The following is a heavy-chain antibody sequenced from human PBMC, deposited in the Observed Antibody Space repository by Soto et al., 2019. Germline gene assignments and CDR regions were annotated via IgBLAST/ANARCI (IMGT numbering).Heavy chain of an antibody. CDR1: GFTFSGSA. CDR2: IRSKANSYAT. D-gene: IGHD3-9*01. V-gene: IGHV3-73*01. CDR3: TVLRYFDWLSKGGMDV. J-gene: IGHJ6*02. Sequence: GSLRLSCAASGFTFSGSAMHWVRQASGKGLEWVGRIRSKANSYATAYAASVKGRLTISRDDSKNTAYLQMNSLKTEDTAVYYCTVLRYFDWLSKGGMDVWGQGTTVTVSS.